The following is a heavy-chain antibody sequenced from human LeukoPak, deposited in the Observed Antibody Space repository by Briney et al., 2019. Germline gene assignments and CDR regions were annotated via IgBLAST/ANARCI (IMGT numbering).Heavy chain of an antibody. J-gene: IGHJ4*02. CDR1: GGTFSSYA. D-gene: IGHD5-24*01. Sequence: GASVKVSCKASGGTFSSYAISWVRQAPGQGLEWMGGIIPIFGTANYTQKFQGRVTITTDESTSTAYMELSSLRSEDTAVYYCARAVGRDGYNWYGYWGQGTLVTVSS. V-gene: IGHV1-69*05. CDR2: IIPIFGTA. CDR3: ARAVGRDGYNWYGY.